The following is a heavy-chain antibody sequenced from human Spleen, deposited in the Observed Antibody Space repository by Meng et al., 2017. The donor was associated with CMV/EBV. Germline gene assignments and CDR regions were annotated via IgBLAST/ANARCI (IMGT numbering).Heavy chain of an antibody. V-gene: IGHV1-2*02. CDR3: ARGGDSSSPIRMDV. CDR1: GGSFSSYT. Sequence: ASVKVSCKASGGSFSSYTFSWVRQAPGQGLEWMGGVIPNSGGTNYAQKFQGRVTMTRDTSISTAYMELSRLRSDDTAVYYCARGGDSSSPIRMDVWGQGTTVTVSS. CDR2: VIPNSGGT. J-gene: IGHJ6*02. D-gene: IGHD6-6*01.